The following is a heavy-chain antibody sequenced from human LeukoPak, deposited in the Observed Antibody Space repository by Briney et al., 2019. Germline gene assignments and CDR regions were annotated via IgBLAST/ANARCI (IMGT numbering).Heavy chain of an antibody. CDR1: GFTFSRYW. J-gene: IGHJ3*02. CDR2: IKPDGSES. CDR3: ARDLTMIVPGAFDI. D-gene: IGHD3-22*01. Sequence: GGSLRLSCAIAGFTFSRYWMTWVRQAPGKGLECVAIIKPDGSESYYGDSVKGRFTISRDNAKDSLYLQMKSLRAEDTAVYYCARDLTMIVPGAFDIWGHGTTVIVSS. V-gene: IGHV3-7*01.